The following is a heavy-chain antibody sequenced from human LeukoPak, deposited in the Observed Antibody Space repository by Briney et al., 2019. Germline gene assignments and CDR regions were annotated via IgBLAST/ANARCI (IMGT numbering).Heavy chain of an antibody. CDR2: IYYSGST. V-gene: IGHV4-39*07. D-gene: IGHD3-3*01. Sequence: SETLSLTCTVSGGSISSSSYYWGWIRQPPWKGLEWIGSIYYSGSTYYNPSLKSRVTISVDTSKNQFSLKLSSVTAADTAVYYCAGVFTIFGVVTHFDYWGQGTLVTVSS. CDR1: GGSISSSSYY. CDR3: AGVFTIFGVVTHFDY. J-gene: IGHJ4*02.